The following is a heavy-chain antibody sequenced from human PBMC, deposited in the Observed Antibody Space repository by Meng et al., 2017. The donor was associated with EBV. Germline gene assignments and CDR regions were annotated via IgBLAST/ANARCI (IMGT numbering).Heavy chain of an antibody. CDR1: GGPFRYYA. CDR2: FLPRLGAP. Sequence: QVEVVQSAAEVKKPWSAVKVSCKTSGGPFRYYAISWVRQAPGQGLEWLGGFLPRLGAPNYAQKFHGRVKITADESTSTHYMDLSSLRSEDTAIYYCASESGRGYTPDYWGQGTLVTVSS. J-gene: IGHJ4*02. CDR3: ASESGRGYTPDY. D-gene: IGHD3-10*01. V-gene: IGHV1-69*01.